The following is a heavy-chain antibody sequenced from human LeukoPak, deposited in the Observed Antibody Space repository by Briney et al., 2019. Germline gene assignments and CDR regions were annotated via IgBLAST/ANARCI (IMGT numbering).Heavy chain of an antibody. D-gene: IGHD1-26*01. CDR2: INPSGGST. CDR1: GYTFTSYY. CDR3: ARDGRGPGAFDI. Sequence: GASVKVSCKASGYTFTSYYMHWVRQAPGQGLEWMGIINPSGGSTSYAQKFQGRVTITADKSTSTAYMELSSLRSEDTAVYYCARDGRGPGAFDIWSQGTMVTVSS. V-gene: IGHV1-46*01. J-gene: IGHJ3*02.